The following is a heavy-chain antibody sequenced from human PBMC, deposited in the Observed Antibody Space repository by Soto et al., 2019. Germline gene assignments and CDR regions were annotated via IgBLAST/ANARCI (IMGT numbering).Heavy chain of an antibody. J-gene: IGHJ4*02. CDR2: IIPIFGTA. Sequence: SVKVSCKASGGTFSSYAISWVRQAPGQGLEWMGGIIPIFGTANYAQKFQGRVTITADESTSTAYMELSSLRSEDTAVYYCARVGLVNGYSIFGYWGQGTLVTVSS. D-gene: IGHD4-4*01. CDR3: ARVGLVNGYSIFGY. V-gene: IGHV1-69*13. CDR1: GGTFSSYA.